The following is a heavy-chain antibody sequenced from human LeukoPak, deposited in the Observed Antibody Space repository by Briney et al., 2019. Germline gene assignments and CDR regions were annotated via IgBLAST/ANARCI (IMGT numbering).Heavy chain of an antibody. V-gene: IGHV3-7*01. D-gene: IGHD3-16*01. Sequence: GGSLRLSCAASGFTFSSYWMSWVRQAPGKGLEWVANIKQDGSEKYYVDSVKGRFTISRDNAKNSLYLQMNSLRAEDTAVYYCARDPFHYDYVWGSYNAFDIWGQGTIVTVSS. CDR1: GFTFSSYW. J-gene: IGHJ3*02. CDR2: IKQDGSEK. CDR3: ARDPFHYDYVWGSYNAFDI.